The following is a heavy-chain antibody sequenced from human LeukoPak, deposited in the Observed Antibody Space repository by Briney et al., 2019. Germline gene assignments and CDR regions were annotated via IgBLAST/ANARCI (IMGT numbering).Heavy chain of an antibody. V-gene: IGHV3-74*01. CDR1: GFTFSSYW. CDR3: IAAAGPGEFDY. J-gene: IGHJ4*02. D-gene: IGHD6-13*01. CDR2: INTDGSST. Sequence: GGSLRLSCAASGFTFSSYWMHWVRQAPGKGLVWVSRINTDGSSTSYADSVKGRFTISRDNAKNTLYLQMNSLRAEDTAVYYSIAAAGPGEFDYWGQGTLVTVSS.